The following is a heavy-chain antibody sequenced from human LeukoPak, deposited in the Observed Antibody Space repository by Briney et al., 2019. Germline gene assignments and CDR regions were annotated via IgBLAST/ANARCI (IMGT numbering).Heavy chain of an antibody. CDR1: GFTFSSYS. V-gene: IGHV3-21*01. D-gene: IGHD6-19*01. Sequence: PGGSLRLSCAASGFTFSSYSMNWVRQAPGKGLEWVSSVSSSSSYIYYADSVKGRFTISRDNAKNSLYLQMNSLRAEDTAVYYCARDASYSSGSAFDIWGQGTMVTVSS. CDR3: ARDASYSSGSAFDI. J-gene: IGHJ3*02. CDR2: VSSSSSYI.